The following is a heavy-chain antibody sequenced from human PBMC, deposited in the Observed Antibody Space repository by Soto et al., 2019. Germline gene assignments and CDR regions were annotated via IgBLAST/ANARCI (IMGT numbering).Heavy chain of an antibody. CDR3: ATGGTYFDY. V-gene: IGHV4-4*07. Sequence: ETLSLSCTGSGGSISSYYCSWIRQAAGKGLEWIGRIHTSGSPNYNPSLKSRVTMSADTSKNQFSLKLTSVTAADTAVYYCATGGTYFDYWGQGTLVTVSS. J-gene: IGHJ4*02. CDR2: IHTSGSP. CDR1: GGSISSYY.